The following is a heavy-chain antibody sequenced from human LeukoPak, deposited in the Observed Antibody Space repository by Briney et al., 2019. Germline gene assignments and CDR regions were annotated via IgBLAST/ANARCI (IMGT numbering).Heavy chain of an antibody. D-gene: IGHD2-2*01. CDR1: GFTFSSYS. J-gene: IGHJ4*02. CDR3: ARGTNVVPAAAINDF. V-gene: IGHV3-21*01. CDR2: ISYSSIHI. Sequence: GGSLRLSCAASGFTFSSYSMNWVRQAPGKGLEWVSSISYSSIHIYYADSVKGRFTISRDSAKKSLYLQMNSLRAEDTAVYYCARGTNVVPAAAINDFWGQGTLVTVSS.